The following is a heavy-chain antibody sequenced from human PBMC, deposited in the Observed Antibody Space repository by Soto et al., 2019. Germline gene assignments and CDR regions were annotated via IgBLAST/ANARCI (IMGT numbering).Heavy chain of an antibody. D-gene: IGHD1-26*01. Sequence: QVQLQESGPGLVKPSGTLSLTCAVSGDSVFDGRWWSWVRLPPGKGLEWIGETHQNEGTNYNPSLKSRVTISVDKSNNHFCLNLTSVTAADTAVYYCAREGGYRLEYWGQGILVTVSS. J-gene: IGHJ4*02. V-gene: IGHV4-4*02. CDR1: GDSVFDGRW. CDR3: AREGGYRLEY. CDR2: THQNEGT.